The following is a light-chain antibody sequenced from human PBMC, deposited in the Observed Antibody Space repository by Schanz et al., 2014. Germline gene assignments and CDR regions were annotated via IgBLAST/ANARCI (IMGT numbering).Light chain of an antibody. CDR2: DVS. CDR1: SSDVGNYRL. Sequence: QSALAQPASVSGSPGQSITISCTGTSSDVGNYRLVSWYQQHPGKAPKLMIYDVSSRPSGVSNRFSGSKSGNTASLTISRLQAEDEADYYCCSYAGSSTLVFGGGTKLTVL. J-gene: IGLJ2*01. CDR3: CSYAGSSTLV. V-gene: IGLV2-23*02.